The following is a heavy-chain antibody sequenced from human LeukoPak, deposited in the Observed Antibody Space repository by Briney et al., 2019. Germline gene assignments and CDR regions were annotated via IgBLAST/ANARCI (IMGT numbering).Heavy chain of an antibody. CDR3: ARDWGRYCSGGSCAPGGY. D-gene: IGHD2-15*01. CDR2: INPNSGGT. CDR1: GYTFTGYY. V-gene: IGHV1-2*02. Sequence: ASVKVSCKASGYTFTGYYIHWVRQAPGQGLEWMGWINPNSGGTNYAQKFQGRVTMTRDTSISTAYMELSRLRSDDTAVYYCARDWGRYCSGGSCAPGGYWGQGTLVTVSS. J-gene: IGHJ4*02.